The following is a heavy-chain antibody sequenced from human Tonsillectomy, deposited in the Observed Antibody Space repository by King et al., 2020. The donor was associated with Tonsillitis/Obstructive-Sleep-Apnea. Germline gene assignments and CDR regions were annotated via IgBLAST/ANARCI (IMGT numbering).Heavy chain of an antibody. V-gene: IGHV5-51*01. Sequence: QLVQSGAEVKKPGESLKISCKGSGYSFTSYWIGWVRQMPGKGLEWMGIIYPGDSDTRYSPSFQGQVTISADKSISTAYLQWSSLKASDTAMYYCARRDIVVVPAAKTHYYYYMDVWGKGTTVTVSS. D-gene: IGHD2-2*01. CDR1: GYSFTSYW. CDR2: IYPGDSDT. CDR3: ARRDIVVVPAAKTHYYYYMDV. J-gene: IGHJ6*03.